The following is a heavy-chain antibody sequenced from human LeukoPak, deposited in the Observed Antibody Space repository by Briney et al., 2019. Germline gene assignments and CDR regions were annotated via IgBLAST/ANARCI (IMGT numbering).Heavy chain of an antibody. Sequence: GASVKVSCKASGGTFSSYAISWVRQAPGQGLEWMGGIIPIFGTANYAQKFQGRVTITADESTSTAYMELSSLRSEDTAVYYCAREVAAGPYYYYYMDVWGKGTTVTVSS. V-gene: IGHV1-69*13. J-gene: IGHJ6*03. CDR2: IIPIFGTA. CDR1: GGTFSSYA. CDR3: AREVAAGPYYYYYMDV. D-gene: IGHD2-15*01.